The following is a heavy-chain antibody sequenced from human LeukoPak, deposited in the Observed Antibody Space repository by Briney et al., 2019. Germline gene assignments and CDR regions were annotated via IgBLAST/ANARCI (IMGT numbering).Heavy chain of an antibody. Sequence: GESLKISCKASGYNFPKSWLGWVPQMPGKGLEWMVIVYPDDSRTKYSPSFQGQVTISADKSINTAYLQWHSLRASDTAMYYCTTPHYFAWHDWGQGTLVTVSS. D-gene: IGHD2/OR15-2a*01. CDR1: GYNFPKSW. CDR2: VYPDDSRT. J-gene: IGHJ4*02. V-gene: IGHV5-51*01. CDR3: TTPHYFAWHD.